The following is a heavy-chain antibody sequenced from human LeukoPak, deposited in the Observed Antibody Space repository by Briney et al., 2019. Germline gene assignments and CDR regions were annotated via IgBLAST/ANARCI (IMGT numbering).Heavy chain of an antibody. CDR2: IRSSSSTE. V-gene: IGHV3-48*01. CDR1: GFTLSAYG. Sequence: GGSLRLSCATSGFTLSAYGMHWVRQAPGKGLEWISHIRSSSSTEYYADSVKGRFTISRDNAKNALYLQMNSLRAEDTAVYYCVRGFTLGAHWGQGTLVTVSS. CDR3: VRGFTLGAH. D-gene: IGHD3-3*02. J-gene: IGHJ4*02.